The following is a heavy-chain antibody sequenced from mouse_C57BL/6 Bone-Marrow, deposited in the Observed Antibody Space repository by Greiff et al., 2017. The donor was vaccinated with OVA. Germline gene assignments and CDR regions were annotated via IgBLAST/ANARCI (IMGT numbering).Heavy chain of an antibody. V-gene: IGHV1-9*01. D-gene: IGHD2-4*01. Sequence: QVQLQQPGAELMKPGASVKLSCKASGYTFTGYWIEWVKQRPGHGLEWIGEIFPGSGSTNYNEKFKGKATFTADTSSNTAYMQLSSLTTDDSAIYSVARHCDYDGWYFDVWDTGTAVTVSS. J-gene: IGHJ1*03. CDR2: IFPGSGST. CDR1: GYTFTGYW. CDR3: ARHCDYDGWYFDV.